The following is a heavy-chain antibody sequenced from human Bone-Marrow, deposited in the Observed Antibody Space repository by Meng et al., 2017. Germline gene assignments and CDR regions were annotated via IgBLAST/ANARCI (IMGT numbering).Heavy chain of an antibody. Sequence: QVQLVQSGAEVKKPGSSVKVSCKASGGTFSSYAISWVRQAPGQGLQWMGWINIYNGITNYGRSFQGRVTLTTDTSTSTGYMELRSLTSDDTAVYYCATRGNPYLDRWGQGTLVTVSS. V-gene: IGHV1-18*01. CDR1: GGTFSSYA. CDR3: ATRGNPYLDR. J-gene: IGHJ4*02. CDR2: INIYNGIT.